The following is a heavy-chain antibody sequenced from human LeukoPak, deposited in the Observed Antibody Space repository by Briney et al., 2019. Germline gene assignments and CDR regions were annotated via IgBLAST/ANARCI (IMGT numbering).Heavy chain of an antibody. D-gene: IGHD3-22*01. J-gene: IGHJ4*02. CDR3: ARDPSYYYDSSGYAGGFDY. Sequence: GXXRLACAASGFTLTSYAMRGVRQPPGKXVXGLGEIYHSGSTNYNPSLKSRVTISVDTSKNQFSLKLSSVTAADTAVYYCARDPSYYYDSSGYAGGFDYWGQGTLVTVSS. CDR2: IYHSGST. CDR1: GFTLTSYAM. V-gene: IGHV4-4*02.